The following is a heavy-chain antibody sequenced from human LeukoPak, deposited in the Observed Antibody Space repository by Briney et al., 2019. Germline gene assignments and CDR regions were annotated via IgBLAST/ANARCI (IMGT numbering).Heavy chain of an antibody. J-gene: IGHJ3*02. D-gene: IGHD4-17*01. V-gene: IGHV4-30-2*01. Sequence: SETLPLTCAVSGGSISSGGYSWSWIRQPPGKGLEWIGYIYHSGSTYYNPSLKSRVTISVDRSKNQFSLKLSSVTAADTAVYYCARHYEDAFDIWGQGTMVTVSS. CDR2: IYHSGST. CDR1: GGSISSGGYS. CDR3: ARHYEDAFDI.